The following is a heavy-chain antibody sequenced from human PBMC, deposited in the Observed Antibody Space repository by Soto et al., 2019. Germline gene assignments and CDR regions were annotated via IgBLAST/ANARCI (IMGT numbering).Heavy chain of an antibody. CDR3: ARERPDGCRLDP. J-gene: IGHJ5*02. CDR1: GGSISSGDYY. CDR2: IYYSGST. D-gene: IGHD6-19*01. Sequence: SETLSLTCTVSGGSISSGDYYWSWIRQPPGKGLEWIGYIYYSGSTYYNPSLKSRVAISVDTSKNQFSLNLSSVTAADTAVYYCARERPDGCRLDPWGQGTLVTVSS. V-gene: IGHV4-30-4*01.